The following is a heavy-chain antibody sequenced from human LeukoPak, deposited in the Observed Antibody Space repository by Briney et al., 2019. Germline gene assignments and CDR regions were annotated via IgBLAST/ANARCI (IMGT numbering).Heavy chain of an antibody. Sequence: SGTLSLTCAVSGGSISSSNWWSWVRQPPGKGLEWIGEIYHSGSTNYNPSLKSRVTISVDTSKNQFSLKLSSVTAADTAVYYCARARPYYDFWSGYYTAHFDYWGQGTLVTVSS. J-gene: IGHJ4*02. D-gene: IGHD3-3*01. CDR3: ARARPYYDFWSGYYTAHFDY. V-gene: IGHV4-4*02. CDR1: GGSISSSNW. CDR2: IYHSGST.